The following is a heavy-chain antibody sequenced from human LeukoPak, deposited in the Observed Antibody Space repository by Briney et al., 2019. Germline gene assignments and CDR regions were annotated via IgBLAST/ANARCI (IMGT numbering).Heavy chain of an antibody. CDR1: GFTFSSYS. D-gene: IGHD3-22*01. J-gene: IGHJ4*02. CDR3: TTRGRDDSSGIDY. Sequence: GGSMRLACAASGFTFSSYSINWDRQAPGKGLEWVSYIRSISSTIYYADSVKGRFTISRDNAKNSLYLQMNSLRAEDTAVYYCTTRGRDDSSGIDYWGQGTLVTVSS. V-gene: IGHV3-48*01. CDR2: IRSISSTI.